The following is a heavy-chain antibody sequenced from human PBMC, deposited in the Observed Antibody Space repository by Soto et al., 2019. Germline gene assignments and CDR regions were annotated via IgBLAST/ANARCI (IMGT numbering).Heavy chain of an antibody. V-gene: IGHV4-59*01. Sequence: SETLSLTCTVSGGSISSYYWSWIRQPPGKGLEWIGYIYYSGSTNYNPSLKSRVTISVDTSKNQFSLKLSSVTAADTAVYYCARGGGYCSSTSCQNWFDPWGQGTLVTVSS. CDR3: ARGGGYCSSTSCQNWFDP. CDR1: GGSISSYY. D-gene: IGHD2-2*01. CDR2: IYYSGST. J-gene: IGHJ5*02.